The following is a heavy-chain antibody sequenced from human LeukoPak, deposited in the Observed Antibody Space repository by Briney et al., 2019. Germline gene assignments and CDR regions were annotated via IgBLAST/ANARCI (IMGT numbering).Heavy chain of an antibody. CDR2: ITGNSNYI. J-gene: IGHJ4*02. V-gene: IGHV3-21*01. CDR1: GFTFSIYS. Sequence: PGGSLRLSCAASGFTFSIYSINWVRQAPGKGLEWVSFITGNSNYIYYADSVKGRFTISRDNSKNTLYLQMNSLRAEDTAVYYCAKSLVWGSYRLDYWGQGTLVTVSS. CDR3: AKSLVWGSYRLDY. D-gene: IGHD3-16*02.